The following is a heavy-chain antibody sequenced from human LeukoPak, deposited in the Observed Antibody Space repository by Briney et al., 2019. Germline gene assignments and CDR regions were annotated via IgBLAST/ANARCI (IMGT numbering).Heavy chain of an antibody. D-gene: IGHD6-13*01. Sequence: GGSLRLSCAASGFTFSSYWMHWVRQAPGKGLVWVSRINSGGSSTSYADSVKGRFTISRDNAKDTLYLQMNSLRAEDTAVYYCARVLIAAAGTLQHWGQGTLVTVSS. CDR3: ARVLIAAAGTLQH. J-gene: IGHJ1*01. V-gene: IGHV3-74*01. CDR1: GFTFSSYW. CDR2: INSGGSST.